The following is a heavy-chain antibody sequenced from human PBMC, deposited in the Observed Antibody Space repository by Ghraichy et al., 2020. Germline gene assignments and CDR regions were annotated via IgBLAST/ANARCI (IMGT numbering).Heavy chain of an antibody. CDR2: IYYSGST. Sequence: SETLSLTCTVSGGSISSYYWSWIRQPPGKGLEWIGYIYYSGSTNYNPSLKSRVTISVDTSKNPFSLKLSSVTAADTAVYYCARDLGGWEVLGYFDYRGQGTLVTVSS. J-gene: IGHJ4*02. D-gene: IGHD3-3*02. CDR1: GGSISSYY. CDR3: ARDLGGWEVLGYFDY. V-gene: IGHV4-59*01.